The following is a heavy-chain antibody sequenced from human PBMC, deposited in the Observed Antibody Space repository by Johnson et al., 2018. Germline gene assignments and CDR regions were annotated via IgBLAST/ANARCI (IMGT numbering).Heavy chain of an antibody. D-gene: IGHD1-1*01. Sequence: QVQLVQSGAEVKKPGASVKVSCKASGYTFSNYAMQWVRQAPGQRLEWMGWINGGNGNTKHSQKFHGRVTITRDTSARTAYMGLGSLRSEDTAVYSCARQGTIGFAFDIWGQGTMVTVSS. J-gene: IGHJ3*02. V-gene: IGHV1-3*01. CDR1: GYTFSNYA. CDR2: INGGNGNT. CDR3: ARQGTIGFAFDI.